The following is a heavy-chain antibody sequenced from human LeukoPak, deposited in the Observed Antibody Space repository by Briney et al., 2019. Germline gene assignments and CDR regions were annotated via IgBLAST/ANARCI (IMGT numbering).Heavy chain of an antibody. J-gene: IGHJ4*02. D-gene: IGHD6-19*01. V-gene: IGHV4-59*01. Sequence: SETLSLTCTVSGGSISSYYWSWIRQPPGKGLEWIGYIYYSGSTNYNPSLKSRATISVDTSKKQISLKLSSVTAADTAVYYCARGHIAVTGGDYWGQGTLVTVSS. CDR3: ARGHIAVTGGDY. CDR1: GGSISSYY. CDR2: IYYSGST.